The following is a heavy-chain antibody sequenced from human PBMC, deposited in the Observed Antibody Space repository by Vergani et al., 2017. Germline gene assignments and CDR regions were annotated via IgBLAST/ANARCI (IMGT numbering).Heavy chain of an antibody. CDR2: IIPILGTA. Sequence: QVQLVQSGAEVKKPGSSVKVSCKASGGTFSSYAISWVRQAPGQGLEWMGRIIPILGTANYAQKFQGRVTITADKSTSTAYMELSSLRSEDTAVYYCARDPTKTYGDYDWFDPWGQGTLVTVSS. CDR1: GGTFSSYA. J-gene: IGHJ5*02. D-gene: IGHD4-17*01. V-gene: IGHV1-69*09. CDR3: ARDPTKTYGDYDWFDP.